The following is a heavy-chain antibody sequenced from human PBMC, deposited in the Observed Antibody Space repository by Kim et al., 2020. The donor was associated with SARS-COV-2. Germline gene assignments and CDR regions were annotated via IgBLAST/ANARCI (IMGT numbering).Heavy chain of an antibody. D-gene: IGHD2-21*01. J-gene: IGHJ6*02. CDR2: ISWNTYFV. V-gene: IGHV3-9*01. Sequence: GGSLRLSCAASGIRFGDYSMYWVRQAPGKGLEWVSTISWNTYFVAYADSLKGRFTVSRDNAKASLYLQMNSLRLEDTALYFCAKESTINSLYYHGMDVWGQGTTVTVSS. CDR1: GIRFGDYS. CDR3: AKESTINSLYYHGMDV.